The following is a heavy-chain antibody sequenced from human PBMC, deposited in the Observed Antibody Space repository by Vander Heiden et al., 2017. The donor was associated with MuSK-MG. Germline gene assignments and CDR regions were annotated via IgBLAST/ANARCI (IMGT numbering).Heavy chain of an antibody. CDR2: ISAYNGNT. CDR3: ARDNCGGDCSTPKGQKLIDY. J-gene: IGHJ4*02. CDR1: GYTFTSYG. Sequence: QVQLVQSGAEVKKPGASVKVSCKASGYTFTSYGISWVRQAPGQGLEWMGWISAYNGNTNYAQKLQGRVTMTTDTSTSTAYMELRSLRSDDTAVYYCARDNCGGDCSTPKGQKLIDYWGQGTLVTVSS. D-gene: IGHD2-21*02. V-gene: IGHV1-18*01.